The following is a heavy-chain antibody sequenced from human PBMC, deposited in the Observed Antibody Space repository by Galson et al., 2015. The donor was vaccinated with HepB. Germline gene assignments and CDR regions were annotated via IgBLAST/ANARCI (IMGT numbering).Heavy chain of an antibody. CDR1: GYSFTSYW. CDR2: IYPGDSDT. Sequence: QSGAEVKKPGESLKISCKGSGYSFTSYWIGWVRQMPGKGLEWMGIIYPGDSDTRYSPSFQGQVTISADKSISTAYLQWSSLKASDTAMYYCARTVDIVATTAYYYYYGMDVWGQGTTVTVSS. J-gene: IGHJ6*02. D-gene: IGHD5-12*01. V-gene: IGHV5-51*01. CDR3: ARTVDIVATTAYYYYYGMDV.